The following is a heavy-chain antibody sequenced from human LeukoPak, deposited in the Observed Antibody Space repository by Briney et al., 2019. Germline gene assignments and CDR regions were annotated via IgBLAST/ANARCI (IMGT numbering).Heavy chain of an antibody. D-gene: IGHD2/OR15-2a*01. Sequence: GGSLRLSCAASGFTFRDYYMTWIRQAPGKSLEWISYISRSGDTLYYADSVEGRFTISRDNAKNSLYLQMNSLRAEDTAVYYCAREVVIFPDYYYYGMDVWGQGTTVTVSS. CDR1: GFTFRDYY. CDR2: ISRSGDTL. J-gene: IGHJ6*02. CDR3: AREVVIFPDYYYYGMDV. V-gene: IGHV3-11*01.